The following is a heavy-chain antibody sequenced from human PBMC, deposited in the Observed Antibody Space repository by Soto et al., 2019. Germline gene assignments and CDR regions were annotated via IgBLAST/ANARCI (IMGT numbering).Heavy chain of an antibody. Sequence: QLQLQESGSGLVKPSQTLSLTCAVSGGSISSGGYSWSWIRQPPGKGLELIGYIYHSGSTYYNPSLKRRVTMSVDRSKNQFSLTLSSVTAADRAVYYCASYYWGLDYWGQGTLVTVSS. D-gene: IGHD3-10*01. CDR3: ASYYWGLDY. J-gene: IGHJ4*02. CDR2: IYHSGST. CDR1: GGSISSGGYS. V-gene: IGHV4-30-2*01.